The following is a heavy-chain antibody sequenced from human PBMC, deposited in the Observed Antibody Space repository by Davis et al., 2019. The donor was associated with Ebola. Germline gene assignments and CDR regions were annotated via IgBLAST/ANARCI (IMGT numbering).Heavy chain of an antibody. CDR3: ARDFDGGNYYFDY. CDR1: VGSFSSHP. Sequence: SVKVSCKTSVGSFSSHPISWVRQAPRQGLEWMGGIIPIFDTPHYAQKFQGRITITADASTRTAYMELSSLRSEDTATYFCARDFDGGNYYFDYWGPGTPVTVSS. V-gene: IGHV1-69*13. D-gene: IGHD3-9*01. CDR2: IIPIFDTP. J-gene: IGHJ4*02.